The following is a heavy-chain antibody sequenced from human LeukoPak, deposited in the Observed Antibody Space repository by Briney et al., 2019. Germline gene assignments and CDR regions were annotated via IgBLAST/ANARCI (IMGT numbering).Heavy chain of an antibody. CDR3: AKRRLLWFGESYLDY. Sequence: PGGSLTLSCAASGFTFSSYAMSWVRQAPGKGLEWVSAISGSGGSTYYADSVKGRFTISRDNSKNTLYLQMNSLRAEDTAVYYCAKRRLLWFGESYLDYWGQGTLVTVSS. D-gene: IGHD3-10*01. CDR2: ISGSGGST. CDR1: GFTFSSYA. V-gene: IGHV3-23*01. J-gene: IGHJ4*02.